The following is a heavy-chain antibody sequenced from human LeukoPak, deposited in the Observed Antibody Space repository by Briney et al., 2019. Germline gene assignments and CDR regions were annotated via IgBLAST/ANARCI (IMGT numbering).Heavy chain of an antibody. J-gene: IGHJ4*02. CDR2: ISWNSGAK. D-gene: IGHD1-26*01. CDR1: GFTFADYA. V-gene: IGHV3-9*01. CDR3: AKVHIVGATRGYFDY. Sequence: GGSLRLSCSASGFTFADYAMHWVRQAPGKGLEWLSGISWNSGAKIYADSVKGRFTISRDSAKNSLNLQMDSLRAEDTALYYCAKVHIVGATRGYFDYWGQGTLVTVSS.